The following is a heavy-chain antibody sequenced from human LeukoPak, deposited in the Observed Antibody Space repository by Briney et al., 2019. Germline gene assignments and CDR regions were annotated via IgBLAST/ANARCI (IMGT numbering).Heavy chain of an antibody. CDR3: AKDHDYYGSGSYYKG. D-gene: IGHD3-10*01. J-gene: IGHJ4*02. CDR2: ISGSGGST. V-gene: IGHV3-23*01. Sequence: PGGSLRLSCAASGFTFSSYAMSWVRQAPGKGLEWVSAISGSGGSTYYADSVKGRFTISRDNSKNTLYLQMNSLRAEDTAVYYCAKDHDYYGSGSYYKGWGQGTLVTVSS. CDR1: GFTFSSYA.